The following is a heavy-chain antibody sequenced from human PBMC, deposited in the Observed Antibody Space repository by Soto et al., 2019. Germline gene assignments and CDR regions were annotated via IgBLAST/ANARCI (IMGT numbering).Heavy chain of an antibody. CDR2: MSASGST. CDR1: AGSISSSY. Sequence: QVQLQESGPGLAKPSETLSLTCTVSAGSISSSYWSWIRQPAGKGLEWIGHMSASGSTNYNPSLKSRVTMSIDTSNNQFSLKLRSPTAADTAVYYCGRSRNPGTNTWYFDLWGRGTLVTVSS. V-gene: IGHV4-4*07. D-gene: IGHD1-1*01. J-gene: IGHJ2*01. CDR3: GRSRNPGTNTWYFDL.